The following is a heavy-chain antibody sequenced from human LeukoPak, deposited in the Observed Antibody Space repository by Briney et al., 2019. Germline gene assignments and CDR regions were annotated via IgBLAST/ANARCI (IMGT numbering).Heavy chain of an antibody. CDR3: ARVFGYSYGYNYYYGMDV. CDR2: ISSSSSYI. J-gene: IGHJ6*02. Sequence: GGSLRLSCAASGFTFSSYSMNWVRQAPGKGLEWVSSISSSSSYIYYADSVKGRFTISRDNAKNSLYLQMNSLRAEDTAVYYCARVFGYSYGYNYYYGMDVWGQGTTVTVSS. D-gene: IGHD5-18*01. V-gene: IGHV3-21*01. CDR1: GFTFSSYS.